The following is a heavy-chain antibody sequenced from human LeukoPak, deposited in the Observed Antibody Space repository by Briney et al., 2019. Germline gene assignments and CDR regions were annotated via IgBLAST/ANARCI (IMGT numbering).Heavy chain of an antibody. CDR3: ARDRGIPMVRGVIDY. Sequence: GGSLRLSCAASGFTFSSYAMSWVRQAPGKGLEWVSVIGVSGGGTHYADSVKGRFTISRDNSKNTLYLQMNSLRAEDTAVYYCARDRGIPMVRGVIDYWGQGTLVTVSS. V-gene: IGHV3-23*01. D-gene: IGHD3-10*01. CDR2: IGVSGGGT. CDR1: GFTFSSYA. J-gene: IGHJ4*02.